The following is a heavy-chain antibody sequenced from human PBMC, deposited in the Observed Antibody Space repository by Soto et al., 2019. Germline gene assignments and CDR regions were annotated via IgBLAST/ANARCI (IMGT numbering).Heavy chain of an antibody. CDR3: ARAYSSGWQPAYYYFDY. V-gene: IGHV1-69*01. CDR2: IIPIFGTA. Sequence: QVQLVQSGAEVQKPGSSVKVSCKASGGTFSSYAISWVRQAPGQGLEWMGGIIPIFGTANYAQKFQGRVTITADDSTSTAYMELSSLRSEDTAVYYCARAYSSGWQPAYYYFDYWGQGTLVTVSS. D-gene: IGHD6-19*01. CDR1: GGTFSSYA. J-gene: IGHJ4*02.